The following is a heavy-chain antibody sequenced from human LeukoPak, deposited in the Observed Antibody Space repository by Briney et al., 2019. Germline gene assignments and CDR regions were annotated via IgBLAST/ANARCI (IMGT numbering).Heavy chain of an antibody. CDR3: AKRPSSLLWFGELSATFDL. V-gene: IGHV4-34*01. CDR1: GGSFSGYY. J-gene: IGHJ2*01. CDR2: INHSGST. D-gene: IGHD3-10*01. Sequence: SETLSLTCAVYGGSFSGYYWSWIRQPPGKGLEWIGEINHSGSTNYNLSLKSRVTISVDTSKNQFSLKLSSVTAADTAVYYCAKRPSSLLWFGELSATFDLWGRGTLVTASS.